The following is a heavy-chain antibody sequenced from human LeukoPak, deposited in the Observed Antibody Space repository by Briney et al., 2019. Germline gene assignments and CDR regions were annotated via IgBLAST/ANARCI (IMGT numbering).Heavy chain of an antibody. D-gene: IGHD3-22*01. CDR1: GGSISSLY. J-gene: IGHJ4*02. Sequence: PETLSLTCTVSGGSISSLYWTWIRQPPGKGLEWIGSIYNSGSTFYNPSLKSRATISIDTSKNQFSLKLSSVTAADTAIYYCASQPYYESSGYYFYWGQGTLVTISS. CDR2: IYNSGST. CDR3: ASQPYYESSGYYFY. V-gene: IGHV4-59*05.